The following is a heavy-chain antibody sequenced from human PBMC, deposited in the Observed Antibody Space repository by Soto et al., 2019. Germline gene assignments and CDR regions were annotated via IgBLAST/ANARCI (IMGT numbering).Heavy chain of an antibody. D-gene: IGHD2-2*01. CDR3: ARDRPKYCSSTSCRTSDY. CDR1: GFTFSSYW. CDR2: IKQDGSEK. J-gene: IGHJ4*02. V-gene: IGHV3-7*05. Sequence: GGSLRLSCAASGFTFSSYWMRWVRQAPGKGLEWVANIKQDGSEKHYVDSVKGRFTISRDNAKNSLYLQMNSLRAEDTAVYYCARDRPKYCSSTSCRTSDYWGQGTLVTVSS.